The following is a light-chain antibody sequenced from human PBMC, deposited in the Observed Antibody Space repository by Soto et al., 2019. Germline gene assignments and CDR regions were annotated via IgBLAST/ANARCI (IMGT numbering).Light chain of an antibody. CDR1: RTVDSTY. J-gene: IGKJ1*01. CDR3: QQYVGSSRT. V-gene: IGKV3-20*01. CDR2: AVS. Sequence: EIVLTQSPGTLSMSPGERATLSCTASRTVDSTYLAWYQQKPGQAPRLLIYAVSDRATGTPDRFSGSGSGTDFTLTISSLEPDDFEVYYCQQYVGSSRTFGQGTKVEIK.